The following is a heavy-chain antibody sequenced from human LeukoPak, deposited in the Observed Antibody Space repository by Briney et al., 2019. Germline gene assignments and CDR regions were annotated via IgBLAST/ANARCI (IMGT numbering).Heavy chain of an antibody. Sequence: GGSLRLSCAASGFTFSSYEMNWVRQAPRKGLEWVSYISSSGSTIYYADSVKGRFTISRDNAKNSLYLQMNSLRAEDTAVYYCARHSNDYDAFDIWGQGTMVTVSS. CDR2: ISSSGSTI. J-gene: IGHJ3*02. CDR3: ARHSNDYDAFDI. D-gene: IGHD3-22*01. CDR1: GFTFSSYE. V-gene: IGHV3-48*03.